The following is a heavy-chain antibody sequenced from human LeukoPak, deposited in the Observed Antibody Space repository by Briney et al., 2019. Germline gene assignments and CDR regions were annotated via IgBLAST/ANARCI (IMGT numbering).Heavy chain of an antibody. J-gene: IGHJ4*02. Sequence: PGGSLRLSCAASGCTFSRYTMNWVRQAPGKGLEWVSSISSSSSYIYYADSVKGRFTISRGNAKNSLYLQMDSLRVEDTAVYYCAKSSLLYYDSGGYYYVDYWGRGTLVTVSS. CDR3: AKSSLLYYDSGGYYYVDY. D-gene: IGHD3-22*01. CDR1: GCTFSRYT. V-gene: IGHV3-21*01. CDR2: ISSSSSYI.